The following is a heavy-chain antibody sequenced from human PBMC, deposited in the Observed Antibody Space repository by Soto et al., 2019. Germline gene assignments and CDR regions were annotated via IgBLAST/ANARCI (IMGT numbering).Heavy chain of an antibody. CDR3: ARAGIVQVSYAMDV. D-gene: IGHD2-8*01. V-gene: IGHV4-59*01. CDR2: IYHSGST. Sequence: SETLSLTCTVSGGSIGGDSWSWIRQSPGKGLDFIGYIYHSGSTNYNPSLKSRVTISMDTSKNQFSLRLSSVTAADTAVYYCARAGIVQVSYAMDVWGQGTTVTVS. J-gene: IGHJ6*02. CDR1: GGSIGGDS.